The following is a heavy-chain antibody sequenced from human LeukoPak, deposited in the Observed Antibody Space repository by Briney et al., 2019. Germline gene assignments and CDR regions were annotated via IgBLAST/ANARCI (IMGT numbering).Heavy chain of an antibody. J-gene: IGHJ4*02. CDR3: ARLPERSDLLPSYANSFDW. CDR2: IHYSGST. CDR1: GGSISSSNYY. Sequence: SETLSLTCTVSGGSISSSNYYWAWIRQPPGKGLEWIGNIHYSGSTYYNASLNSRITMSIDTSKNRFSLRLSSVTAADTAVFFCARLPERSDLLPSYANSFDWWGQGTLVTVSS. V-gene: IGHV4-39*01. D-gene: IGHD3-9*01.